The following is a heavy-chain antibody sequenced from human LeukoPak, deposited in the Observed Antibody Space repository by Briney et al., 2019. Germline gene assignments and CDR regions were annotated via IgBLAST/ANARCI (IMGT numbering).Heavy chain of an antibody. CDR3: ARHSQGALFDY. CDR1: GYRFTSYW. D-gene: IGHD1-26*01. Sequence: PGESLTTSCLCSGYRFTSYWIGWVRQMPAEGLEWRGIISPVASDTRYSPSFQGQVTISADKSISTAYLQWSSLKASYTAMYYCARHSQGALFDYWGQGTLVTVSS. V-gene: IGHV5-51*01. CDR2: ISPVASDT. J-gene: IGHJ4*02.